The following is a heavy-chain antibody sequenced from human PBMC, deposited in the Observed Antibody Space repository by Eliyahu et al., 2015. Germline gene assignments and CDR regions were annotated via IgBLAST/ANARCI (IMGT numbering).Heavy chain of an antibody. Sequence: EVQLLESGGGLVQPGGSLRLXCAXXEFXFSDYAXSWVRQAPGKGLEWVSVVFGGGDETHYADSVKGRFTIFRDNSKNMLFLQMNSLRVDDTAVYYCVKHFYYSGWYPEYFGHGTLVTVSS. D-gene: IGHD6-19*01. J-gene: IGHJ4*01. CDR2: VFGGGDET. CDR3: VKHFYYSGWYPEY. V-gene: IGHV3-23*01. CDR1: EFXFSDYA.